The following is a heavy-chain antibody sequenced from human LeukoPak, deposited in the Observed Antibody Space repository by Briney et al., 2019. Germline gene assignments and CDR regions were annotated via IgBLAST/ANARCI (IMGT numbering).Heavy chain of an antibody. J-gene: IGHJ4*02. Sequence: SETLSLTRTVCGGYIRSGGYYWTWIRQHPGKGLEWIGYIYYRGGTYYNPSLKSRVSISVDTSKNQFSLNLSSVTAADTAVYYSARSSGARGDVWGQGTLVTVSS. CDR3: ARSSGARGDV. CDR1: GGYIRSGGYY. V-gene: IGHV4-31*03. D-gene: IGHD2-15*01. CDR2: IYYRGGT.